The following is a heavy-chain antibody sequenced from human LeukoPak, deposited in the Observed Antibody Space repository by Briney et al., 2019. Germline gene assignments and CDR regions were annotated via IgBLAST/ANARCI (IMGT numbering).Heavy chain of an antibody. Sequence: SETLSLACTVSGGSISSYCWSWIRQPPGKGLEWIGFIYYSGSTNYNPSLKSRVTISVDTSKNQFSLKLSSVTAADTAVYYCAREGAMVRGVMGFDPWGQGTLVTVSS. J-gene: IGHJ5*02. V-gene: IGHV4-59*01. D-gene: IGHD3-10*01. CDR2: IYYSGST. CDR1: GGSISSYC. CDR3: AREGAMVRGVMGFDP.